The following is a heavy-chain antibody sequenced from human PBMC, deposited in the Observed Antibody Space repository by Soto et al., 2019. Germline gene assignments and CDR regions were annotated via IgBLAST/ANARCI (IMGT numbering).Heavy chain of an antibody. V-gene: IGHV4-39*01. J-gene: IGHJ4*02. D-gene: IGHD3-16*01. CDR2: IYYSGST. CDR3: ASLWGESRFNYFDY. Sequence: SETLSLTCTVSGGSISSSSYYWGWIRQPPGKGLEWIGSIYYSGSTYYNPSLKSRVTISVDTSKNQFSLKLSSVTAADTAVYYCASLWGESRFNYFDYWGQGTLVTVSS. CDR1: GGSISSSSYY.